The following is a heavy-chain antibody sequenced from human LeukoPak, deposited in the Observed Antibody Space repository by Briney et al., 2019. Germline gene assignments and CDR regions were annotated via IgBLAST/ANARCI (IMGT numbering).Heavy chain of an antibody. J-gene: IGHJ4*02. CDR1: GFSFTNAW. Sequence: GGSVRLFCGAWGFSFTNAWVCWVRQARGKGVEGVGRIKSKADDGTADSAAPVKGRFTISRDDSKNTLYLQMNSLKIEDTAIYYCTTYTSGYSSRWGRGTLVTVSS. D-gene: IGHD5-12*01. CDR3: TTYTSGYSSR. V-gene: IGHV3-15*01. CDR2: IKSKADDGTA.